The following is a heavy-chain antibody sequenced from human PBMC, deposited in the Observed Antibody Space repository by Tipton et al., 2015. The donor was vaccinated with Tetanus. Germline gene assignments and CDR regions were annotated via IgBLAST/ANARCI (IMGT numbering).Heavy chain of an antibody. CDR1: GGTFRTYA. J-gene: IGHJ3*02. V-gene: IGHV1-69*01. CDR3: YCRGSHYYEIGNSSQAHAFDI. CDR2: ILPIIGAA. Sequence: QVQLVQSGAEVKKPGSSVKVSCKAAGGTFRTYAFGWVRQAPGQGLEWMGGILPIIGAADLAAKFQGRVTITADEAASTVYMVLSCLRSDYTAVYYCYCRGSHYYEIGNSSQAHAFDIWCQGTMVIVSS. D-gene: IGHD4-23*01.